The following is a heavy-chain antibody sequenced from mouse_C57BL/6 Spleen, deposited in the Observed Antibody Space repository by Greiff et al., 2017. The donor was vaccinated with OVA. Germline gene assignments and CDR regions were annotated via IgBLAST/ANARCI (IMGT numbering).Heavy chain of an antibody. J-gene: IGHJ2*01. Sequence: EVKLEESGAELVRPGASVKLSCTASGFNIKDYYMHWVKQRPEQGLEWIGRIDPEDGDTEYAPKFQGKATMTADTSSNTAYLQRSSLTSEDTAVYYCTTVTTVVDFDYWGQGTTLTVSS. CDR3: TTVTTVVDFDY. V-gene: IGHV14-1*01. CDR2: IDPEDGDT. CDR1: GFNIKDYY. D-gene: IGHD1-1*01.